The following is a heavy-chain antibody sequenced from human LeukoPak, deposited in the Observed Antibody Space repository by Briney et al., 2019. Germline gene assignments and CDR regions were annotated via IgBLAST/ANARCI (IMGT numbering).Heavy chain of an antibody. CDR2: IYHSGST. Sequence: PSETLSLTCTVSGGSISSSSYYWGWIRQPPGKGLEWIGSIYHSGSTYYNPSLKSRVTISVDTSKNQFSLKLSSVTAADTAVYYCASYYYGSGSPIDYWGQGTLVTVSS. V-gene: IGHV4-39*07. D-gene: IGHD3-10*01. J-gene: IGHJ4*02. CDR3: ASYYYGSGSPIDY. CDR1: GGSISSSSYY.